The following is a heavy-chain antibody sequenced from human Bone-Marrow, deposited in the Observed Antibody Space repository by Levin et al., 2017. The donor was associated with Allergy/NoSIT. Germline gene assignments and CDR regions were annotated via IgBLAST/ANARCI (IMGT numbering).Heavy chain of an antibody. D-gene: IGHD2-15*01. J-gene: IGHJ4*02. CDR1: GFTFSTYS. V-gene: IGHV3-21*01. CDR3: ARDMVVDTVSVFYFDY. Sequence: LSLTCAASGFTFSTYSMNWVRQAPGEGLEWISSISSTSDYIYYADSVKGRFTVSRDNAKSSLYLQMNSLRAEDTAVYYCARDMVVDTVSVFYFDYWGQGSLVTVSS. CDR2: ISSTSDYI.